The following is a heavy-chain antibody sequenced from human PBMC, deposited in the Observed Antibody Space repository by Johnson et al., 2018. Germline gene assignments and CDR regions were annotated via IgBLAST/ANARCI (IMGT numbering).Heavy chain of an antibody. CDR3: PAYASGDYIPPPQDDY. D-gene: IGHD3-10*01. J-gene: IGHJ4*02. CDR2: IVGSSGRT. Sequence: EVQLVESGGGLAQPGGSLRLSCAVSGFTFSSYVMSWVRQAPGKGLQWFAAIVGSSGRTFYADSVKGRFSVSKDNSRNTVFLQLNNLRADDTAVYYCPAYASGDYIPPPQDDYWGQGTLVTVSS. V-gene: IGHV3-23*04. CDR1: GFTFSSYV.